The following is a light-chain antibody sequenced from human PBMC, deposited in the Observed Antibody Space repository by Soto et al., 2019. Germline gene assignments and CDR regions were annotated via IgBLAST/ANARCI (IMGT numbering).Light chain of an antibody. CDR3: FQGTNWPPWT. J-gene: IGKJ1*01. CDR2: KVS. Sequence: DVVMTQSPLYLPVTLGQSASISCRSGQSLVSSDGDAYLSWFHQRPGQSPRRLIYKVSNRDFGVPDRFSGSGSGTNFTLTISRVEAEDVGIHYCFQGTNWPPWTFGQGTKVDIK. V-gene: IGKV2-30*01. CDR1: QSLVSSDGDAY.